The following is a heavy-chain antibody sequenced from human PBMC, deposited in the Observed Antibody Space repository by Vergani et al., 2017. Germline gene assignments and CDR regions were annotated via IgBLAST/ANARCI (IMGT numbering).Heavy chain of an antibody. CDR3: ARHLWFGELILSSWFDP. CDR1: GGSISSSSYY. Sequence: QLQLQESGPGLVKPSETLSLTCTVSGGSISSSSYYWGWIRQPPGKGLEWIGSIYYSGSTYYNPSLKSRVTISVDTSKNQFSLKLSSVTAADTAVYYCARHLWFGELILSSWFDPWGQGTLVTVSS. J-gene: IGHJ5*02. CDR2: IYYSGST. V-gene: IGHV4-39*01. D-gene: IGHD3-10*01.